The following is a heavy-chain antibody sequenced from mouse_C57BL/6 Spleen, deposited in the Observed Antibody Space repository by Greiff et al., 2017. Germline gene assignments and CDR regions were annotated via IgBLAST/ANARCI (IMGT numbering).Heavy chain of an antibody. V-gene: IGHV1-15*01. CDR1: GYTFTDYE. CDR3: TREGLLSDY. Sequence: QVQLKQSGAELVRPGASVTLSCKASGYTFTDYEMHWVKQTPVHGLEWIGAIDPETGGTAYNQKFKGKAILTADKSSSTAYMELRSLTSEDSAVYYCTREGLLSDYWGQGTTLTVSS. J-gene: IGHJ2*01. CDR2: IDPETGGT. D-gene: IGHD2-1*01.